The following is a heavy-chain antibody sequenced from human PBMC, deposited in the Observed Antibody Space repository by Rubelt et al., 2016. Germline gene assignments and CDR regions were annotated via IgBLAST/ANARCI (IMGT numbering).Heavy chain of an antibody. Sequence: SGAEVKKPGASVKVSCKASGYTFTSYDINWVRQATGQGLEWMGGIIPIFGTANYAQKFQGRVTITADKSTSTAYMELSSLRSEDTAVYYCAARHSYGYLDWSYWGQGTLVTVSS. D-gene: IGHD5-18*01. CDR2: IIPIFGTA. J-gene: IGHJ4*02. V-gene: IGHV1-69*06. CDR1: GYTFTSYD. CDR3: AARHSYGYLDWSY.